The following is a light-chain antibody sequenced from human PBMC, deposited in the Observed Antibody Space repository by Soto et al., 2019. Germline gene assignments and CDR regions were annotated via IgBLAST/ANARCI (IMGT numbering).Light chain of an antibody. Sequence: DIQITQCPATRSGSKGERVTSRGRASQTINNQLAWYQQRPGKAPKLLIYDASSLQSGVPSRFSGSGSGTEFALTISSLQPDDFAIYYCQQYHSYSRWTFDEGTKVDIK. J-gene: IGKJ1*01. CDR3: QQYHSYSRWT. CDR1: QTINNQ. V-gene: IGKV1-5*01. CDR2: DAS.